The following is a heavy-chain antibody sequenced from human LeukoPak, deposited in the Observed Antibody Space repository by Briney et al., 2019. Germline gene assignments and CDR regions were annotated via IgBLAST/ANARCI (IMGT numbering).Heavy chain of an antibody. Sequence: GGSLRLSCAASGFTFSDYYMSWIRQAPGKGLEWVSYISSSGSSIYYADSVKGRFTISRDNAKSSLYLQMNSLRAEDTAVYYCARSVVGAVAGTYYYYYMDVWGKGTTVTVSS. CDR1: GFTFSDYY. D-gene: IGHD6-19*01. J-gene: IGHJ6*03. CDR2: ISSSGSSI. V-gene: IGHV3-11*04. CDR3: ARSVVGAVAGTYYYYYMDV.